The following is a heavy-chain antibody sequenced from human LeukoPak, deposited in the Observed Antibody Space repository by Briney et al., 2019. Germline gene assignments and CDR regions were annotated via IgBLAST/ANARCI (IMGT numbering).Heavy chain of an antibody. J-gene: IGHJ4*02. CDR2: IYSGGST. CDR1: GFTVSSNY. V-gene: IGHV3-53*01. D-gene: IGHD4-17*01. CDR3: VRGDYGDYTLFDY. Sequence: GSLRLSCAASGFTVSSNYMSWVRQAPGKGLEWVSIIYSGGSTYYADSVKGRFTISRDNSKNTLYLQMNSLRAEDTAVYYCVRGDYGDYTLFDYWGQGTLVTVSS.